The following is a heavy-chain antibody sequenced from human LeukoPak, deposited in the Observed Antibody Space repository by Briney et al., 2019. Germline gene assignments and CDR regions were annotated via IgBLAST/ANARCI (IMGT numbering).Heavy chain of an antibody. Sequence: PGGSLRLSCAASGFTFSSYWMSWVRQAPGKGLEWVANIKQDGSEKYYVDSVKGRFTISRDNAKNSLYLQMNSLRAEDTAVYYCARDYCSGGSCRLDYWGQGTPVTVSS. J-gene: IGHJ4*02. CDR3: ARDYCSGGSCRLDY. CDR2: IKQDGSEK. D-gene: IGHD2-15*01. V-gene: IGHV3-7*01. CDR1: GFTFSSYW.